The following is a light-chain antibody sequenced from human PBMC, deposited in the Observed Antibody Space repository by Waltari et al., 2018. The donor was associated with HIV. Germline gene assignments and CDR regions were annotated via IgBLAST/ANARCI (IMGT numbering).Light chain of an antibody. CDR3: CSYAGNFIYV. Sequence: QSALTPPRSVSGSPGHSVTISCTGTSRDIGIYNYVSWYQQHPGKAPKLLSSDVTRRPSGVPDRFSGSKSGNTASLTISGLQADDEADYYCCSYAGNFIYVFGTGTKVTVL. V-gene: IGLV2-11*01. CDR1: SRDIGIYNY. J-gene: IGLJ1*01. CDR2: DVT.